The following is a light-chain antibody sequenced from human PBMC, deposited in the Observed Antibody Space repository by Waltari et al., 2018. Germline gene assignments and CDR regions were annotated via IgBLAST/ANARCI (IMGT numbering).Light chain of an antibody. CDR1: HRISSW. Sequence: DIQMTQSRSTLSASVGNRVTITCRASHRISSWLAWYQQKPGKAPNLLIYEASSLQSGVSSRFSGSGSGTEFTLTINSLQPDDFATYYCQQYNTYPYTFGQGTKLEI. V-gene: IGKV1-5*03. CDR2: EAS. J-gene: IGKJ2*01. CDR3: QQYNTYPYT.